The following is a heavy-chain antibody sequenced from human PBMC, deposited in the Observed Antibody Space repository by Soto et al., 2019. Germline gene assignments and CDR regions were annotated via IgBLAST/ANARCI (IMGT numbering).Heavy chain of an antibody. CDR2: INHSGST. Sequence: ASETLSLTCAVYGGSFSGYYWSWIRQPPGKGLEWIGEINHSGSTNYNPSLKSRVTISVDTSKNQFSLKLSSVTAADTAVYYCASLGDSSGYYPHDAFDIWGLGTMVTVSS. V-gene: IGHV4-34*01. CDR3: ASLGDSSGYYPHDAFDI. J-gene: IGHJ3*02. CDR1: GGSFSGYY. D-gene: IGHD3-22*01.